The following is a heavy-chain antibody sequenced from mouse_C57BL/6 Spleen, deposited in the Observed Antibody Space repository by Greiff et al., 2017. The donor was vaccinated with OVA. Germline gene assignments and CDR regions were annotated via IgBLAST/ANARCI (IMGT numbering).Heavy chain of an antibody. CDR1: GYTFTSYW. CDR2: IYPGSGST. D-gene: IGHD1-1*01. V-gene: IGHV1-55*01. CDR3: ARDGDEGSGWVFDV. J-gene: IGHJ1*03. Sequence: QVQLQQPGAELVKPGASVKMSCKASGYTFTSYWITWVKQRPGQGLEWIGEIYPGSGSTNYNEKFKSKATLTVDTSSSTAYMQLSSLTSEDSAVYYCARDGDEGSGWVFDVWGTGTTVTVSS.